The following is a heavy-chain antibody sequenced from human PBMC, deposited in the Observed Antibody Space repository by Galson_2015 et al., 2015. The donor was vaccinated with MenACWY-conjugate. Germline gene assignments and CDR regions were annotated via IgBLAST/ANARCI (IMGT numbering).Heavy chain of an antibody. V-gene: IGHV3-48*02. CDR2: ISSTSTTI. CDR1: RLSFRTYN. CDR3: ARDYGSGTYYMGWFDP. D-gene: IGHD3-10*01. Sequence: SLRLSCAASRLSFRTYNMNWVRQAPGKGLEWVSYISSTSTTIYYADSVKGRFTISRDNATNSLYLQMNSLRDEDTAVYYCARDYGSGTYYMGWFDPWGQGTLVTVSS. J-gene: IGHJ5*02.